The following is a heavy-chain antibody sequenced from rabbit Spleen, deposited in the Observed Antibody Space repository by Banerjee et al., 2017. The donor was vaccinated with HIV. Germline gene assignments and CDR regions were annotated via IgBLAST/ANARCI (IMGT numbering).Heavy chain of an antibody. CDR2: INAATAKP. Sequence: QEQLVESGGGLVQPGGSLKLSCKASGFDFSTYGVSWVRQAPGKGLEWIACINAATAKPVYATWAKGRFTISRTSSTTVTLQMTSLTAADTATYFCARDLAGVIGWNFYLWGPGTLVTVS. V-gene: IGHV1S45*01. J-gene: IGHJ4*01. CDR3: ARDLAGVIGWNFYL. D-gene: IGHD4-1*01. CDR1: GFDFSTYG.